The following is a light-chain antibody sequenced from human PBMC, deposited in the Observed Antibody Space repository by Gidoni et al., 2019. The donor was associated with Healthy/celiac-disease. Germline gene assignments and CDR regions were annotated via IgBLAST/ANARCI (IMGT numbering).Light chain of an antibody. CDR3: QQSYSST. V-gene: IGKV1-39*01. J-gene: IGKJ2*01. CDR2: AAS. CDR1: QSISSY. Sequence: DIQMTQSPSSLSASVGDRVTITCRASQSISSYLNWYQQKPGKAPKLLIYAASSLQSGVPSRFSGSGSGTDFTLTISSLQPEDFATYYCQQSYSSTFXQXTKLXIK.